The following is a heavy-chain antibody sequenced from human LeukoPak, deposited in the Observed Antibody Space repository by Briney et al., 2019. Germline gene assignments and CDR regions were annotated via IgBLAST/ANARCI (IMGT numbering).Heavy chain of an antibody. Sequence: SQTLSLTCTVSGGSISSGDYYWSWIRQPPGKGLEWVGYIYYSGSTSYSPSLKSRVTISVDTSKNQFSLKLSSVTAADTAVYYCAREDYYGSGSYYTYYFDYWGQGTLVTVSS. CDR1: GGSISSGDYY. J-gene: IGHJ4*02. CDR2: IYYSGST. V-gene: IGHV4-30-4*01. D-gene: IGHD3-10*01. CDR3: AREDYYGSGSYYTYYFDY.